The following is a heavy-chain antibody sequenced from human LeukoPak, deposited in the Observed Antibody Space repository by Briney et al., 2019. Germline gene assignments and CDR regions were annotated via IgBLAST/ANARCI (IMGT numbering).Heavy chain of an antibody. CDR1: GFAVSSNY. CDR2: IYSGGST. D-gene: IGHD3-3*02. V-gene: IGHV3-53*01. Sequence: PGGSLRLSCAASGFAVSSNYMSWVRQAPGKGLEWVSIIYSGGSTYYADSVKGRFTISRDNSKNTLYLQMNSLRAEDTAVYYCARELGKPFDYWGQGTLVTVSS. CDR3: ARELGKPFDY. J-gene: IGHJ4*02.